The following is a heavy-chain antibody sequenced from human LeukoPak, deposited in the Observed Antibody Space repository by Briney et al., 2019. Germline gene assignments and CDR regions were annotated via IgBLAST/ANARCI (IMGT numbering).Heavy chain of an antibody. Sequence: PGGSLRLSCVASGFTFSNYGIHWVRQAPGKGLEGVAVISYDGSNKYYADSVKGRFTISRDNSKNTLYLQMNSLRAEDTAVYYCARSCGGDCPDLLDAFDIWGQGTMVTVSS. J-gene: IGHJ3*02. CDR2: ISYDGSNK. D-gene: IGHD2-21*02. CDR1: GFTFSNYG. CDR3: ARSCGGDCPDLLDAFDI. V-gene: IGHV3-30*19.